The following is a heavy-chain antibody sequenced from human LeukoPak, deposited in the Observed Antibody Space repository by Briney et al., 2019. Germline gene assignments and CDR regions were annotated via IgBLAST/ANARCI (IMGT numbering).Heavy chain of an antibody. CDR1: GGSISSGSYY. D-gene: IGHD6-19*01. CDR2: IYTSGST. J-gene: IGHJ4*02. Sequence: SETLSLTCTVSGGSISSGSYYWSWIRQPAGKGLEWIGRIYTSGSTNYNPSLKSRVTISVDTSKNQFSLKLSSVTAADTAVYYCARIAVAGMDYWGQGTLVTVSS. CDR3: ARIAVAGMDY. V-gene: IGHV4-61*02.